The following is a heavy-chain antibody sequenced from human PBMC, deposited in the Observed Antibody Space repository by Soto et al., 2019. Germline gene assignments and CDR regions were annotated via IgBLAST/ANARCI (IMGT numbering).Heavy chain of an antibody. J-gene: IGHJ4*02. V-gene: IGHV1-18*01. Sequence: QVQLVQSGAEVKKPGASVKVSCKASGYTFTHYGITWVRQAPGQGLEWTGWINAYVGETKSEQKYQGRITVTMDTSTNTAYLELRSLRSDDTAVYYCARGDGDTLDDWGQGTMVRVSA. CDR1: GYTFTHYG. CDR3: ARGDGDTLDD. CDR2: INAYVGET.